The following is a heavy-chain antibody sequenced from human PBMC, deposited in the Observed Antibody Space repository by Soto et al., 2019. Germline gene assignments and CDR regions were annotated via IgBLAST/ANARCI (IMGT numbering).Heavy chain of an antibody. CDR2: ISAYNGNT. CDR3: AADLAATDPYKWVDP. J-gene: IGHJ5*02. CDR1: GYTFTSYG. V-gene: IGHV1-18*01. D-gene: IGHD6-13*01. Sequence: ASVKVSCKASGYTFTSYGISWVRQAPGQGLEWMGWISAYNGNTNYAQKLQGRVTMTTDTSTSTAYMELSSLRSEDTAVYYCAADLAATDPYKWVDPWGQGTLVTVSS.